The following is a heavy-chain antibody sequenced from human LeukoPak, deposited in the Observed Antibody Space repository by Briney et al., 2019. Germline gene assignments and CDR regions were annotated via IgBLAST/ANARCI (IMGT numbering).Heavy chain of an antibody. J-gene: IGHJ5*02. CDR2: IIPIFGTA. Sequence: SVKVSCKASGGTFSSYAISWVRQAPGQGLEWMGGIIPIFGTANYAQKFQGRVTITADESTSTAYMELSSLRSEDTAVYYCARALYYYDSSGYYYEWFGPWGQGTLVTVSS. V-gene: IGHV1-69*13. CDR3: ARALYYYDSSGYYYEWFGP. CDR1: GGTFSSYA. D-gene: IGHD3-22*01.